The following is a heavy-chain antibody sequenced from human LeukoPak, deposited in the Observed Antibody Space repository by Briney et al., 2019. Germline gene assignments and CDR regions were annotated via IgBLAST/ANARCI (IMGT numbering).Heavy chain of an antibody. CDR1: GGSISSGGYS. V-gene: IGHV4-30-2*01. CDR2: IYHSGGT. D-gene: IGHD3-22*01. J-gene: IGHJ3*02. Sequence: PSETLSLTCAVSGGSISSGGYSWSWIRQPPGKGLEWIGYIYHSGGTYYNPSLKSRVTLSVDRSKNQFSLKLSSVTAADTAVYYCARAYDSSGYHPYAFDIWGQGTMVTVSS. CDR3: ARAYDSSGYHPYAFDI.